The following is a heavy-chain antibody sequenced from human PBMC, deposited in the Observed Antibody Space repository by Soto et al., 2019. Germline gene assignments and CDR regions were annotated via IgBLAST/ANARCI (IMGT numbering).Heavy chain of an antibody. CDR3: APHVSCSGGSCQYDAFAI. CDR1: GFTVSSHA. CDR2: VTADGGT. J-gene: IGHJ3*02. Sequence: EAQVLESGGGLVQPGGSLRLSCEGSGFTVSSHAMTWIRQAPGKGPEWVSTVTADGGTYYADSVKGRFAMSRDTSENTLYLQMNSLGAEDTAAYYCAPHVSCSGGSCQYDAFAIRGQGTMVTVSS. D-gene: IGHD2-15*01. V-gene: IGHV3-23*01.